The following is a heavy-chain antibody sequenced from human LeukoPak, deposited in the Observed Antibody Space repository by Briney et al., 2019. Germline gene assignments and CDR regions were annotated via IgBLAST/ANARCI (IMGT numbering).Heavy chain of an antibody. D-gene: IGHD1-26*01. CDR2: VRGKPYGATT. CDR1: AFTFGDYA. V-gene: IGHV3-49*04. Sequence: PGGSLRLSCTASAFTFGDYAMNWVRQAPGKGLEWVGFVRGKPYGATTEYAASVKGRFTISRDDPKSIAYLQMNSLKTEDTAVYYCTRAQTKVGAKYYFDYWGQGTLVTVSS. CDR3: TRAQTKVGAKYYFDY. J-gene: IGHJ4*02.